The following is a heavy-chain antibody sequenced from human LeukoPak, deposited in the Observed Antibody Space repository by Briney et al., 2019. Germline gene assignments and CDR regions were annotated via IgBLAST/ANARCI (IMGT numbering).Heavy chain of an antibody. CDR2: ISSSSYI. CDR3: ARALGYCGSTSCYGPLGY. J-gene: IGHJ4*02. D-gene: IGHD2-2*01. V-gene: IGHV3-21*01. Sequence: GGSLRLSCAASGFTFSSYSMNWVRQAPGKGLEWVSSISSSSYIYYEDSVKGRVTISRDNAKNSLYLQMHSMRAEDTAVYYCARALGYCGSTSCYGPLGYWGQGTLVTVSS. CDR1: GFTFSSYS.